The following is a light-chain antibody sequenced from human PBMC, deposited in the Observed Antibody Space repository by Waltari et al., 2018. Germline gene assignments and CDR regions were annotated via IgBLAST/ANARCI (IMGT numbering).Light chain of an antibody. CDR1: SSNIGGNY. CDR3: AAWDNGLSGRV. V-gene: IGLV1-47*01. CDR2: KSD. Sequence: QSVLTQPPSASGTPGQRVTISCSGSSSNIGGNYVYWYQQLPGTAPNLLIYKSDRGPSGGPDRCSGSKSGTSASLAISGLRSEDEADYYCAAWDNGLSGRVFGGGTKLTVL. J-gene: IGLJ3*02.